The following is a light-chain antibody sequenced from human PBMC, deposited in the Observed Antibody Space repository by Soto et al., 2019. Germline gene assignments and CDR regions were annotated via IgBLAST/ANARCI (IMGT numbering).Light chain of an antibody. CDR3: QQYCSAPRT. CDR2: WAS. V-gene: IGKV4-1*01. Sequence: DIVMTQSPDSLAVSLGERATINCKSSQSVLYSSNNKNCLAWYQQKPGQPPKLLIYWASTRESGVPDRFSGSGSGTDFTLTISSLQAEDVAVYYRQQYCSAPRTFSQGTKVDIK. J-gene: IGKJ1*01. CDR1: QSVLYSSNNKNC.